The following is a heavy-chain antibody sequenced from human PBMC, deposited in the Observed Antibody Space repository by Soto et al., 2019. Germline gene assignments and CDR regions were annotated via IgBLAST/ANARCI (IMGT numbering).Heavy chain of an antibody. CDR1: GYTFTSYY. D-gene: IGHD3-22*01. V-gene: IGHV1-46*01. Sequence: ASVKVSCKASGYTFTSYYMNWVRQAPGQGLEWLGIINPSGGYTTYAQRFLGRVTMTSDTSTSTVHMELGSLRSEDTAVYYCARGALGRGGYYYFDFWGQGTLVTVSS. CDR3: ARGALGRGGYYYFDF. CDR2: INPSGGYT. J-gene: IGHJ4*02.